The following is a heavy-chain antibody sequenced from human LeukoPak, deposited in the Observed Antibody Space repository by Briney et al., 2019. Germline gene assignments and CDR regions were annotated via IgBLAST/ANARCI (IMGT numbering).Heavy chain of an antibody. CDR1: GGTFSSYA. Sequence: ASVKVSCKASGGTFSSYAISWVRQAPGQGLEWMGGIIPVFGTANYAQKFQGRVTITADESTSTAYMELSSLRSEDTAVYYCASSQRLGKMTTVTTFGYWGQGTLVTVSS. CDR2: IIPVFGTA. D-gene: IGHD4-17*01. V-gene: IGHV1-69*13. CDR3: ASSQRLGKMTTVTTFGY. J-gene: IGHJ4*02.